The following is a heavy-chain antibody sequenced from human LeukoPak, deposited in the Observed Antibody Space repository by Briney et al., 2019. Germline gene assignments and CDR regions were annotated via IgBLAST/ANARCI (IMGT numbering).Heavy chain of an antibody. CDR3: ARGSTRTYYDILTDQYFDY. Sequence: ASVKVSCKASGYTFTGYYMHWVRQAPGQGLEWMGWINPNSGGTNYAQKFQGRVTMTRDTSISTAYMELSRLRSDDTAVYYCARGSTRTYYDILTDQYFDYWGQGTLVTVSS. J-gene: IGHJ4*02. D-gene: IGHD3-9*01. V-gene: IGHV1-2*02. CDR1: GYTFTGYY. CDR2: INPNSGGT.